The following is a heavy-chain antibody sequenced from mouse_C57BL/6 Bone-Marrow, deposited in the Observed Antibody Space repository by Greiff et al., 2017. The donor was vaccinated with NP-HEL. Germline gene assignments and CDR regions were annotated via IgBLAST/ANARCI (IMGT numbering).Heavy chain of an antibody. Sequence: EVKVEESGGGLVKPGGSLKLSCAASGFTFSSYAMSWVRQTPEKRLEWVATISAGGSYTYYPDNVKGRFTISRDNAKNNLYLQMSHLKSEDTAMYYCARDIITTVGATGYFDVWGTGTTVTVSS. J-gene: IGHJ1*03. CDR2: ISAGGSYT. V-gene: IGHV5-4*01. CDR3: ARDIITTVGATGYFDV. D-gene: IGHD1-1*01. CDR1: GFTFSSYA.